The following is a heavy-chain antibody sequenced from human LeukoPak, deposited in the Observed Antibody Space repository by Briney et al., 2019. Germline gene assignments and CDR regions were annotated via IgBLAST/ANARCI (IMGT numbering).Heavy chain of an antibody. CDR2: IYYSGST. CDR3: ARGARLVVAATPGWFDP. V-gene: IGHV4-59*01. J-gene: IGHJ5*02. CDR1: GGSISSYY. Sequence: PSETLSLTCTVSGGSISSYYWSWIRQPPGKGLEWIGYIYYSGSTNYNPSLKSRVPHPVDTSKNQFSLKLRSVTAADTAVYYCARGARLVVAATPGWFDPWGQGTLVTVSS. D-gene: IGHD2-15*01.